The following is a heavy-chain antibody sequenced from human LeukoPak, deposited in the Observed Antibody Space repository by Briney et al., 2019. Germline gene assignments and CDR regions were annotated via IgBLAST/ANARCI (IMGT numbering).Heavy chain of an antibody. CDR3: ARAGDDFWSGYYLDY. CDR1: GFTFSDYY. V-gene: IGHV3-11*01. D-gene: IGHD3-3*01. J-gene: IGHJ4*02. CDR2: ISSGGSTI. Sequence: GGSLRLSCAASGFTFSDYYMSWIRQAPGKGLEWVSYISSGGSTIYYADSVKGRFTISRDNAKNSLYLQMNSLRAEDTAVYYCARAGDDFWSGYYLDYWGQGTLVTVSS.